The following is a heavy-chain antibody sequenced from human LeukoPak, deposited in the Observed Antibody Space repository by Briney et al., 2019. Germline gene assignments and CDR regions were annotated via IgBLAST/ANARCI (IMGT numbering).Heavy chain of an antibody. J-gene: IGHJ6*02. D-gene: IGHD2-15*01. CDR1: GGSISSGGYS. CDR2: IYHSGST. CDR3: ARASYCSGGSCHGGYYYYGMDV. V-gene: IGHV4-30-2*01. Sequence: SETLSLTCAVSGGSISSGGYSWSWIRQPPGKGLEWIGYIYHSGSTYYNPSLKSRVTISVDTSKNQFSLKLSSVTAADTAVYYCARASYCSGGSCHGGYYYYGMDVWGQGTTVTVSS.